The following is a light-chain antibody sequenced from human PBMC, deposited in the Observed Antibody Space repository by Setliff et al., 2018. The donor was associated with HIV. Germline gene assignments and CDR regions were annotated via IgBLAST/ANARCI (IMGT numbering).Light chain of an antibody. CDR2: DVT. J-gene: IGLJ3*02. CDR3: SSYTSSGALWV. Sequence: QSALAQPASVSGSPGQSITISCTGTSSDVGGYNYVSWYQQHPGKAPILMIYDVTDRPSGVSNRFSGSKSGNTASLTISGLQAEDEADYYCSSYTSSGALWVFGGGTK. CDR1: SSDVGGYNY. V-gene: IGLV2-14*01.